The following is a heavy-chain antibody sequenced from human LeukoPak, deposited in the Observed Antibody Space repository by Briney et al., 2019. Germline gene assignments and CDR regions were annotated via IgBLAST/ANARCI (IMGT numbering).Heavy chain of an antibody. V-gene: IGHV3-23*01. CDR2: ISGSGGST. Sequence: PGGSLRLSCAASGFTFSDYYMSWIRQAPGKGLEWVSAISGSGGSTYYADSVKGRFTISRDNSKNTLYLQMNSLRAEDTAVYYCAKAALSIAASDSYDYWGQGTLVTVSS. CDR1: GFTFSDYY. J-gene: IGHJ4*02. CDR3: AKAALSIAASDSYDY. D-gene: IGHD6-13*01.